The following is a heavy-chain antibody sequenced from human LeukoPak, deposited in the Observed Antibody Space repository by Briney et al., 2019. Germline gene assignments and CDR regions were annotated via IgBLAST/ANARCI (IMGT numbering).Heavy chain of an antibody. CDR1: GFTFSSYG. CDR2: IRYDGSNK. J-gene: IGHJ4*02. Sequence: GSLRLSCAASGFTFSSYGMHWVRQAPGKGLEWVAFIRYDGSNKYYADSVKGRFTISGDNSKNTLYLQMNSLRAEDTAVYYCAKNYYGSGSYYKGPRTYIDYWGQGTLVTVSS. CDR3: AKNYYGSGSYYKGPRTYIDY. V-gene: IGHV3-30*02. D-gene: IGHD3-10*01.